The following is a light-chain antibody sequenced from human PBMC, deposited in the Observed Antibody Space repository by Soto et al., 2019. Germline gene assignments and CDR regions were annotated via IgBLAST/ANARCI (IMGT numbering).Light chain of an antibody. CDR1: SSDIGASNF. CDR2: EAT. V-gene: IGLV2-14*01. Sequence: QSALTQPPSVSGSPGQSITVSCTGTSSDIGASNFVSWYQHLPGRAPKVIIFEATNRPSGVSDRFSGSKAGITASLTISGLQADDEGESFCISYKTDDPFVFGTGTTLTVL. CDR3: ISYKTDDPFV. J-gene: IGLJ1*01.